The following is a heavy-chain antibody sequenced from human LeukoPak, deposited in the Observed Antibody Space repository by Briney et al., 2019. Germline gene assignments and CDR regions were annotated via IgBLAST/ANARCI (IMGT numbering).Heavy chain of an antibody. D-gene: IGHD3-10*01. CDR2: IRYDGSNK. Sequence: PGGSLRLSCAASGFTFSSYGIHWVRQAPGKGLEWVAFIRYDGSNKYYADSVKGRFTISRDNSKNTLYLQMNSLRTEDTAVYYCAKDFWEDGSGSSKSHYYYYYMDVWGKGTTVTISS. J-gene: IGHJ6*03. V-gene: IGHV3-30*02. CDR3: AKDFWEDGSGSSKSHYYYYYMDV. CDR1: GFTFSSYG.